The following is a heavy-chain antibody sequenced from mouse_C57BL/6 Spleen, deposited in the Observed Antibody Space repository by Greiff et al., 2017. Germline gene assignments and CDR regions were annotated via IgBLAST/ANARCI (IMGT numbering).Heavy chain of an antibody. CDR3: ARRWLLRAMDY. CDR2: IYPGDGDT. Sequence: VKLQESGAELVKPGASVKISCKASGYAFSSYWMNWVKQRPGKGLEWIGQIYPGDGDTNYNGKFKGKATLTADKSSSTAYMQLSSLTSEDSAVYFCARRWLLRAMDYWGQGTSVTVSS. CDR1: GYAFSSYW. J-gene: IGHJ4*01. V-gene: IGHV1-80*01. D-gene: IGHD2-3*01.